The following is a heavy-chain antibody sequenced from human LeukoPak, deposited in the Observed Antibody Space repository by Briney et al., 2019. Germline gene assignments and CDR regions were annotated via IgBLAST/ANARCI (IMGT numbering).Heavy chain of an antibody. Sequence: GGSLRLSCVASGFSLSNFQMYWVRQAPGKGLEWVSIISLDGSTEFYADSVKGRFTISRDTASSTMHLEMNNLRIEDTAVYYCMRDYMGWFDPWGQGSLVTVSS. V-gene: IGHV3-30-3*01. CDR1: GFSLSNFQ. J-gene: IGHJ5*02. D-gene: IGHD3-10*01. CDR3: MRDYMGWFDP. CDR2: ISLDGSTE.